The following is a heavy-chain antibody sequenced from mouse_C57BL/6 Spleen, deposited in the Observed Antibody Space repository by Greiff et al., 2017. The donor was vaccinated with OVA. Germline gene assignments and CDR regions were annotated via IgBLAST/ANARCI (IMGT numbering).Heavy chain of an antibody. D-gene: IGHD2-4*01. Sequence: VQLQQSGPVLVKPGASVKMSCKASGYTFTDYYMNWVKQSHGKSLEWIGVINPYNGGTSYNQKFKGKATLTVDKSSSTAYMELNSLTSEDSAVYYCARSGRLRREFDYWGQGTTLTVSS. J-gene: IGHJ2*01. CDR1: GYTFTDYY. CDR2: INPYNGGT. V-gene: IGHV1-19*01. CDR3: ARSGRLRREFDY.